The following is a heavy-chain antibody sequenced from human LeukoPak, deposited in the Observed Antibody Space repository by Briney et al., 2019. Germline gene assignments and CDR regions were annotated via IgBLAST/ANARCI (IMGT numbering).Heavy chain of an antibody. Sequence: SETLSLTCSVSGGAISSSGHYWGWIRQSPERGLDWIGSIYSNGNTYYNPSVKSRITISVDTSKNQFSLRLTSVTAAETAVYYCARSATVTTGYFDYWGQGALVTVSS. J-gene: IGHJ4*02. D-gene: IGHD4-17*01. CDR2: IYSNGNT. CDR3: ARSATVTTGYFDY. CDR1: GGAISSSGHY. V-gene: IGHV4-39*07.